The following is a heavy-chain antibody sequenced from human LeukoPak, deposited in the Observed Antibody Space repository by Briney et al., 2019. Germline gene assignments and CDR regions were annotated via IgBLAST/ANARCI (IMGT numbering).Heavy chain of an antibody. J-gene: IGHJ4*02. V-gene: IGHV4-61*02. D-gene: IGHD5-18*01. CDR3: AGGGYSYGLLKYFDY. CDR1: GGSISSGSYY. Sequence: PSETLSLTCTVSGGSISSGSYYWSWIRQPAGKGLEWIGRIYTSGSTNYNPSLKGRVTISVDTSKNQFSLKLSSVTAADTTVYYCAGGGYSYGLLKYFDYWGQGTLVTVSS. CDR2: IYTSGST.